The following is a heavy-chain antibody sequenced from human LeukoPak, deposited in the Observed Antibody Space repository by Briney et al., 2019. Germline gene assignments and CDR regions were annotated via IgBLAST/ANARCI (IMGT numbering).Heavy chain of an antibody. CDR2: INNNGGRT. V-gene: IGHV3-64D*06. Sequence: GGSLRLSCSASGFIFSNYDMHWVRQAPGKGLEYVSAINNNGGRTYYADSVKGRFTVSRDNPKNTLYLQMSSLRAEDTAVYYCVKMYDGYWGQGTLVTVSS. J-gene: IGHJ4*02. CDR3: VKMYDGY. CDR1: GFIFSNYD. D-gene: IGHD3-3*01.